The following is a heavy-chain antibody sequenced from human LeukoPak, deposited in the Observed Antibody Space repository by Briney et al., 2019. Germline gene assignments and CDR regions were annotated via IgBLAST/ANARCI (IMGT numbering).Heavy chain of an antibody. Sequence: GGPLRLSCAASAFTFSDYSMNWVRQAPGKGLEWISYIDTSSSTMYYADSVMGRFTISRDNAKESLYLQMNSLRDEDTAVYYCARPETQYSSGLDGFDIWGQGTMVTVSS. D-gene: IGHD6-19*01. J-gene: IGHJ3*02. CDR2: IDTSSSTM. CDR3: ARPETQYSSGLDGFDI. CDR1: AFTFSDYS. V-gene: IGHV3-48*02.